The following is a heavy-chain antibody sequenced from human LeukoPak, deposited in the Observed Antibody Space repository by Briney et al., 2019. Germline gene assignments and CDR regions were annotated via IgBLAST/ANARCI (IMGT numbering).Heavy chain of an antibody. Sequence: GGSLRLSCAASGFTVSSNYMSWVRQAPGKGLEWVSSISSSSSYIYYADSVKGRFTISRDNAKNSLYLQMNSLRAEDTAVYYCARRPLYDSSGYEVDYWGQGTLVTVSS. D-gene: IGHD3-22*01. CDR1: GFTVSSNY. CDR2: ISSSSSYI. CDR3: ARRPLYDSSGYEVDY. V-gene: IGHV3-21*01. J-gene: IGHJ4*02.